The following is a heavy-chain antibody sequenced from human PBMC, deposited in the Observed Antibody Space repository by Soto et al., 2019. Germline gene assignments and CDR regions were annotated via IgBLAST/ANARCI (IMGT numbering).Heavy chain of an antibody. CDR3: ARGPGGYSFAGKGC. J-gene: IGHJ4*02. Sequence: EVQLVESGGGLVKPGGSLRLSCAASGFTFSSYSMNWVRQAPGKGLEWVSSISSSSSYIYYADSVKGRFTISRDNAKNSRFPQMNSLRAEDTAGYYCARGPGGYSFAGKGCWCQGTLVTGSS. V-gene: IGHV3-21*01. CDR1: GFTFSSYS. CDR2: ISSSSSYI. D-gene: IGHD5-18*01.